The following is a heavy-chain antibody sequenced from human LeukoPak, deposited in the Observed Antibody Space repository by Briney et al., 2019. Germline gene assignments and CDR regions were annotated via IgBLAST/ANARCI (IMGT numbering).Heavy chain of an antibody. V-gene: IGHV3-15*01. CDR2: IKSKTDGGTT. D-gene: IGHD2-21*02. Sequence: GGSLRLSCAASGFTFSNAWMSWVRQAPGKGLEWVGRIKSKTDGGTTDYAAPVKGRFTISRDDSKNTLYLQMNSLKTEDTAVYYWARDTGGGGDIVVVTAIRHWGQGTLVTVSS. CDR3: ARDTGGGGDIVVVTAIRH. J-gene: IGHJ4*02. CDR1: GFTFSNAW.